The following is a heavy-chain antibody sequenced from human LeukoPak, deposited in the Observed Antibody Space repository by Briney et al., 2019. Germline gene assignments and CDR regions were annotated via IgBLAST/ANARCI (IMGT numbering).Heavy chain of an antibody. Sequence: PGGSLRLSCAASGFTFSGSGMRWVRQAPGKGLEWISSSGDSDGSTYYADSLKGRFTISRDNSKNTLYLQMNNLRAEDTAVYYCAKGGCRGTCNPLAYWGQGALVTVSP. CDR3: AKGGCRGTCNPLAY. CDR1: GFTFSGSG. J-gene: IGHJ4*02. D-gene: IGHD2-15*01. V-gene: IGHV3-23*01. CDR2: SGDSDGST.